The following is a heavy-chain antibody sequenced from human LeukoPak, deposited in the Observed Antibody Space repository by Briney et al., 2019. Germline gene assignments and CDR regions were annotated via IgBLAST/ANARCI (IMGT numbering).Heavy chain of an antibody. D-gene: IGHD4-23*01. CDR3: ARGFPGGA. CDR2: INHSGST. V-gene: IGHV4-34*01. J-gene: IGHJ5*02. Sequence: SETLSLTCAVYGGSFSGYYWSWIRQPPGKGLEWIGEINHSGSTNYNPSLKSRVTISVDTSKNQFPLKLSSVTAADTAVYYCARGFPGGAWGQGTLVTVSS. CDR1: GGSFSGYY.